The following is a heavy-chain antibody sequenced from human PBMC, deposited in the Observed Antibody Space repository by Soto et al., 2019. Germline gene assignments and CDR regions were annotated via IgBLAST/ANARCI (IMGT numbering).Heavy chain of an antibody. Sequence: GASVKVSCKASGYTFTGYYMHWVRQAPGQGLEWMGWINPNSGGTNYAQKFQGWVTMTRDTSISTAYMELSRLRSDDTAVYYCARAGDIVVVPAAKGIYYYYYYGMDVWGQGTTVTV. J-gene: IGHJ6*02. V-gene: IGHV1-2*04. CDR3: ARAGDIVVVPAAKGIYYYYYYGMDV. CDR2: INPNSGGT. D-gene: IGHD2-2*01. CDR1: GYTFTGYY.